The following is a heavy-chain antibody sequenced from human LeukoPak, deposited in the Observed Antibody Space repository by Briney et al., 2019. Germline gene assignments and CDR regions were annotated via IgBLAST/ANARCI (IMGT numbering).Heavy chain of an antibody. CDR3: ARYTSRVVATGVDY. CDR2: IYYSGST. D-gene: IGHD2-15*01. J-gene: IGHJ4*02. CDR1: GGSISSYY. Sequence: SQTLSLTCTVSGGSISSYYWSWIRQPPGKGLEGIGYIYYSGSTNYNPSLKSRVTISVDTSKNQFSLKLSAVTAADTAVYYCARYTSRVVATGVDYWGQGTLVTVSS. V-gene: IGHV4-59*01.